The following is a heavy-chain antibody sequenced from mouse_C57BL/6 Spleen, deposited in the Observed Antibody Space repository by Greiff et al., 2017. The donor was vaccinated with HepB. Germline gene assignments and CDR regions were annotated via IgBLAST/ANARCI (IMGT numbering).Heavy chain of an antibody. D-gene: IGHD3-2*02. V-gene: IGHV2-9-1*01. Sequence: QVQLKESGPGLVAPSQSLSITCTVSGFSLTSYAISWVRQPPGKGLEWLGVIWNGGGTNYNSALKSRLSISKDNSKSQVFLKMNSLQTDDTARYYCARNYGSGYYFDYWGQGTTLTVSS. CDR2: IWNGGGT. CDR1: GFSLTSYA. CDR3: ARNYGSGYYFDY. J-gene: IGHJ2*01.